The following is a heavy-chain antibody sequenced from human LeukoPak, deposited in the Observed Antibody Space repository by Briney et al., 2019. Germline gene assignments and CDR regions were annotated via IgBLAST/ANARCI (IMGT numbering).Heavy chain of an antibody. D-gene: IGHD4-17*01. CDR2: ISYDGSSK. V-gene: IGHV3-30*18. Sequence: PGGSLRLSCAASGFTFSSYGIHWVRQAPGKGLEWVAVISYDGSSKYYADSVKGRFTISRDNSKNTLFLQMNSLRADDTAVFYCAKDGGFYGENLDYWGQGTLVTVSS. J-gene: IGHJ4*02. CDR3: AKDGGFYGENLDY. CDR1: GFTFSSYG.